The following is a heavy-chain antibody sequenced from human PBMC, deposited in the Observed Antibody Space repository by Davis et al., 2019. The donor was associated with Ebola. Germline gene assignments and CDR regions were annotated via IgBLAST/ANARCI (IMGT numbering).Heavy chain of an antibody. J-gene: IGHJ6*02. CDR1: ACPTSSYY. CDR2: IYYSGST. Sequence: MPSETLSLTCTVSACPTSSYYLSWIRQPPGKGLEWIGYIYYSGSTNYNPSLKSRVTISVDTSKNQFSLKLGSVTAADTAVYYCASLDYYGMDVWGQGTTVTVSS. V-gene: IGHV4-59*01. CDR3: ASLDYYGMDV.